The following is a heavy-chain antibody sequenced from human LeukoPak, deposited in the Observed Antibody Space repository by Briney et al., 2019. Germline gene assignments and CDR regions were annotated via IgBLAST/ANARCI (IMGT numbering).Heavy chain of an antibody. J-gene: IGHJ4*02. D-gene: IGHD1-26*01. Sequence: SETLSLTCAVSGGSISSYYWSWIRQPPGKGLEWIGYIYYSGSTNYNPSLKSRVTISVDTSKNQFSLRLNSVTAADTAVYYCARQPMVVGAARGAYFDYWGQGTLVTVSS. V-gene: IGHV4-59*08. CDR3: ARQPMVVGAARGAYFDY. CDR2: IYYSGST. CDR1: GGSISSYY.